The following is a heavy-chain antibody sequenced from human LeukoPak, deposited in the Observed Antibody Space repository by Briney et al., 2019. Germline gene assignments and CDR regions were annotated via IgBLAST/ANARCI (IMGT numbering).Heavy chain of an antibody. V-gene: IGHV1-69*13. Sequence: SVKVSCKAPGGTFSSYAISWVRQAPGQGLEWMGGIIPIFGTANYAQKFQGRVTITADESTSTAYMELSSLRSEDTAVYYCARDLDSGSYRPLDYWGQGTLVTVSS. CDR2: IIPIFGTA. D-gene: IGHD1-26*01. CDR1: GGTFSSYA. J-gene: IGHJ4*02. CDR3: ARDLDSGSYRPLDY.